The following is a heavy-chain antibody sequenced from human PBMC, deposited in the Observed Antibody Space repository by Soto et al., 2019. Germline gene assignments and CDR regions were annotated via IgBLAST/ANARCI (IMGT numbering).Heavy chain of an antibody. CDR1: GYSFSYYG. Sequence: QVQLVQSGAELRKPGASVKVSCQAFGYSFSYYGVNWVRQAPGQGLEWMGWINPYDGNRNYAQKCEDRVTMTAVASTTTLYLELRSLKSDDTAIYYCARDRLRGYDNSGFYSWGQGTLVTVSS. CDR2: INPYDGNR. V-gene: IGHV1-18*04. CDR3: ARDRLRGYDNSGFYS. J-gene: IGHJ4*02. D-gene: IGHD3-22*01.